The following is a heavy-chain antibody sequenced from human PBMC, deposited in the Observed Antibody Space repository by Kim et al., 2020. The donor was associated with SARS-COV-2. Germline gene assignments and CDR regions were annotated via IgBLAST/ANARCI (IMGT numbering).Heavy chain of an antibody. D-gene: IGHD1-26*01. Sequence: GGSLRLSCAASGFPLRNYMMTWVRQVPGKGLEWVSTISGGGDTTYYADSVKGRFSISSGNSRNTVFLQMNSLRAEDTALYYCGKEIRGSTIFLVFRYWGPGTRVTVSS. CDR2: ISGGGDTT. CDR3: GKEIRGSTIFLVFRY. V-gene: IGHV3-23*01. CDR1: GFPLRNYM. J-gene: IGHJ4*02.